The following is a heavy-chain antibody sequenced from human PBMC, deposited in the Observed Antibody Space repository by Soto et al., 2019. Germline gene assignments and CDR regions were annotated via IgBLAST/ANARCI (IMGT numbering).Heavy chain of an antibody. CDR1: GFTFSSNV. CDR2: ISYSGSEK. V-gene: IGHV3-30-3*01. Sequence: EGSLRLSCAASGFTFSSNVMHWVRQAPGRGLEWVAVISYSGSEKYYADSVKGRFTISRDNSESTLFLQMNSLTVEDTAVYYCARHGSGSHNRDPIDYWGQGTLVTVSS. CDR3: ARHGSGSHNRDPIDY. D-gene: IGHD3-10*01. J-gene: IGHJ4*02.